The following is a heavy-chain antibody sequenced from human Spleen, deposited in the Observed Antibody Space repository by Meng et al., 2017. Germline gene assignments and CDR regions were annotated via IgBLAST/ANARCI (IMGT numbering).Heavy chain of an antibody. CDR1: GFSFGDYY. CDR3: ARTPGVTGRVDS. J-gene: IGHJ4*02. Sequence: QVQLVESGGGLVKPGGPLRLSCAASGFSFGDYYMSWIRQAPGKGLEWISYISSISSTIYYADAVKGRFTVSRDNAKNSLYLQMSSLRVEDTAVYFCARTPGVTGRVDSWGQGTLVTVSS. D-gene: IGHD2-21*02. CDR2: ISSISSTI. V-gene: IGHV3-11*01.